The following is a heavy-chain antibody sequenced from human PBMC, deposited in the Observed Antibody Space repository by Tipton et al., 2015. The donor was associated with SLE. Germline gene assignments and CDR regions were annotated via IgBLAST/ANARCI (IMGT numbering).Heavy chain of an antibody. CDR2: IDTDGSAT. CDR1: GFTFSSYR. V-gene: IGHV3-74*01. Sequence: SLRLSCAASGFTFSSYRMHWVRQPPGTGLMWVSVIDTDGSATTYADSVKGRFTVSRDNAKNTLYLQMNSLRVDDTAVYYCVRAEYYYYFLDVWGKGTTVTVSS. J-gene: IGHJ6*03. CDR3: VRAEYYYYFLDV.